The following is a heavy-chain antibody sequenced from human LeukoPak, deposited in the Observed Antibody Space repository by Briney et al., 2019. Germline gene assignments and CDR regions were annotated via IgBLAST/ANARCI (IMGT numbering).Heavy chain of an antibody. Sequence: GGSLRLSCAASGFTFNTYGMHWVRQAPGKGLEWVAAISHDGSNTYYADSVKGRFPISRDNSKNTLYLQMTSLRPEDTAVYYCAKDRIVGTTRFFDCWGQGTLVTVSS. J-gene: IGHJ4*02. CDR2: ISHDGSNT. CDR1: GFTFNTYG. D-gene: IGHD1-26*01. V-gene: IGHV3-30*18. CDR3: AKDRIVGTTRFFDC.